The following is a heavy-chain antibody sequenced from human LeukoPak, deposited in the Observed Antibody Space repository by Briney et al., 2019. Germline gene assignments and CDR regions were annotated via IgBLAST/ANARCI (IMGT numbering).Heavy chain of an antibody. J-gene: IGHJ5*02. Sequence: GGSLRLSCEASGFIFSRYAMSWVRQTPGKGLEWISTLSGSGDTSYYADSVKGRFAISRDNSKNALYLQMHSLSPEDTAVYYCAKFIFYSGSEGYGDRWGQGTLVTVSS. CDR1: GFIFSRYA. CDR2: LSGSGDTS. CDR3: AKFIFYSGSEGYGDR. V-gene: IGHV3-23*01. D-gene: IGHD3-22*01.